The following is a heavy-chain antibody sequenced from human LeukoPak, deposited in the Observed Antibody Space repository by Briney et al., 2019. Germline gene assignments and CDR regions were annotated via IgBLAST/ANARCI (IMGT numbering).Heavy chain of an antibody. V-gene: IGHV3-11*01. D-gene: IGHD2-15*01. CDR2: ISSSSNTI. CDR1: GFTFSDYC. CDR3: ARCDGSAFDI. Sequence: PGGSLRLSCAASGFTFSDYCMSWIRQAPGKGLEWVSYISSSSNTIYYADSVMGRFTISRDNAKNSLYLQMNSLRAEDTAVYYCARCDGSAFDIWGQGTMVTVSS. J-gene: IGHJ3*02.